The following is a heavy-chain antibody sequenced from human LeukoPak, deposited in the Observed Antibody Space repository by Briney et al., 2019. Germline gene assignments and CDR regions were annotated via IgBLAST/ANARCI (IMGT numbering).Heavy chain of an antibody. D-gene: IGHD1-1*01. V-gene: IGHV1-2*02. Sequence: ASVKVSCKASGYTFTCYYMHWVRQAPGQGLEWMGWINPNSGGTNYAQKFQGRVTMTGDTSISTAYMELSRLRSDDTAVYYCARAEGGSGYYYYYMDVWGKGTTVTVSS. CDR1: GYTFTCYY. CDR2: INPNSGGT. CDR3: ARAEGGSGYYYYYMDV. J-gene: IGHJ6*03.